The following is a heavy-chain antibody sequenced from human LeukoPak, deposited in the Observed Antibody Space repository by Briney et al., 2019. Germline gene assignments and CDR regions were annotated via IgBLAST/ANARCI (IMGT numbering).Heavy chain of an antibody. CDR1: GYTFTGYY. D-gene: IGHD3-16*01. CDR2: INPNSGGT. Sequence: ASVKVSCKASGYTFTGYYMHWVRQAPGQGLEWMGWINPNSGGTNYAQKFQGRVTMTRDTSISTAYMELSRLRSEDTAVYYCAKMGDRFGLWGHKTKYYMDVWGKGTTVTVSS. J-gene: IGHJ6*03. V-gene: IGHV1-2*02. CDR3: AKMGDRFGLWGHKTKYYMDV.